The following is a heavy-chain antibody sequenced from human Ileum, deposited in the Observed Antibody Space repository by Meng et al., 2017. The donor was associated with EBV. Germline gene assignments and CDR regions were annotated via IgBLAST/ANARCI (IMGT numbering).Heavy chain of an antibody. CDR2: IYNSGST. CDR3: ARGQKGYFDL. CDR1: GGSISSSNYY. Sequence: QGQLQEPGPGLVKPSQTLSLTSTGSGGSISSSNYYWSWIRQPPGQGLEWSGHIYNSGSTYYNPSLKSRITISVDTSKNQFSLKLSSVTAADTAVYYCARGQKGYFDLWGRGTLVTVSS. V-gene: IGHV4-30-4*01. J-gene: IGHJ2*01.